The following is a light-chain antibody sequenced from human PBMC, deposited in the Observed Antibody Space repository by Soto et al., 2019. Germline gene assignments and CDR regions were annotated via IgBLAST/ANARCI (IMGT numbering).Light chain of an antibody. CDR1: HNFSASY. V-gene: IGKV3D-20*02. Sequence: EIVLTQSPATLSLSPGEGAALSCRASHNFSASYLAWYQQKPGQAPRLLMHGSSNRAVGIPDSFSGSGSGTEFTLTISRLEPEDFASYYCQQASSFPLAFGGGTKVEIK. CDR2: GSS. J-gene: IGKJ4*01. CDR3: QQASSFPLA.